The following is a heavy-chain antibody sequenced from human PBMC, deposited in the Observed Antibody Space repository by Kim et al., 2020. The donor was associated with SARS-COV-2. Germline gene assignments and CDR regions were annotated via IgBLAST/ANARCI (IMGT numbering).Heavy chain of an antibody. V-gene: IGHV5-51*01. J-gene: IGHJ4*02. CDR1: GYSFTTYW. Sequence: GESLKISCKGSGYSFTTYWIGWLRQMPGKGLEWMGNIYPADSETRYSPTFQGQVTIPADKSISTAYLQWNSLKASDTAMYYCASVYGSASYFFYLWGQGTLVTVSS. D-gene: IGHD3-10*01. CDR3: ASVYGSASYFFYL. CDR2: IYPADSET.